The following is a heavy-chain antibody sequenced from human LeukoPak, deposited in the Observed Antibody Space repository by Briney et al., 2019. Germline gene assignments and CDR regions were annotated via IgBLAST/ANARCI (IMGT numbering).Heavy chain of an antibody. CDR1: GFTFSGSA. CDR2: IRSKANSYAT. V-gene: IGHV3-73*01. D-gene: IGHD6-19*01. Sequence: PGGSLTLSCAASGFTFSGSAMHWVRQASGKGLEWVGRIRSKANSYATAYAASVKGRFTISRDDSKNTAYLQMNSLKTEDTAVYYCTRPPTGYSSGHWGQGTLVTVSS. J-gene: IGHJ4*02. CDR3: TRPPTGYSSGH.